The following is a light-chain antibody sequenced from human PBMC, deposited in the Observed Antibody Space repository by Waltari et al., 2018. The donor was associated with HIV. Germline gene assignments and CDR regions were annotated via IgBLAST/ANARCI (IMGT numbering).Light chain of an antibody. CDR2: DVN. CDR1: NSDIGTYDY. Sequence: QSALTQPRSVSGSPGQSVTVSCTGSNSDIGTYDYVSWYQQYPDTAPKIIIYDVNSRPLGVPYRFSGSKSGNTAYLTISGLQAADEADYYCCSYAGSYTHIVLFGGGTKLTVL. CDR3: CSYAGSYTHIVL. J-gene: IGLJ2*01. V-gene: IGLV2-11*01.